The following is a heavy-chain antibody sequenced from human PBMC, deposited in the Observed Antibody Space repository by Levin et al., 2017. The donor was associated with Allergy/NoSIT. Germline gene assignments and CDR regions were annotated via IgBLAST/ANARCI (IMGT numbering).Heavy chain of an antibody. V-gene: IGHV3-33*01. CDR1: GFTFRNYG. J-gene: IGHJ4*02. CDR2: IYYDGSNK. D-gene: IGHD3-10*01. Sequence: PGGSLRLSCAASGFTFRNYGMHWVRQAPGKGLEWVAIIYYDGSNKFYADSVQGRFTISRDNSKNTLFLQMNSLRAEDTAVYYCASGRGGKKGYYFDYWGQGTQVTVSS. CDR3: ASGRGGKKGYYFDY.